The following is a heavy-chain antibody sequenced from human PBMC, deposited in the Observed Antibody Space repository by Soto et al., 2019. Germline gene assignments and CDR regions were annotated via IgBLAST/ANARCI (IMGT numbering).Heavy chain of an antibody. J-gene: IGHJ6*02. CDR2: IGPSGNT. Sequence: PGGSLRLSCAASGFTFSNSGMRWVRQAPGQGLEWVSSIGPSGNTYYSDAVKGRFTISRDISKNTLFLQMDSLRAEDTATYYCAKLLPNSYYNVMDVWGQGTTVTVSS. CDR1: GFTFSNSG. CDR3: AKLLPNSYYNVMDV. V-gene: IGHV3-23*01.